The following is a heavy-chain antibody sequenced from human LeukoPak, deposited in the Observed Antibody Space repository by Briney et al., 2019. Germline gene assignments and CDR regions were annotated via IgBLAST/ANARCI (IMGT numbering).Heavy chain of an antibody. Sequence: GGSLRLSCAASGFSFSSYEMHWVRQAPGKGLEWLSYISGGGAPIYYADSVKGRFTISRDNAKNSLYLQMSSLRAEDPAVYYCVRDYRDSSGDHQHFDYWGQGALVTVSS. J-gene: IGHJ4*02. V-gene: IGHV3-48*03. D-gene: IGHD3-22*01. CDR2: ISGGGAPI. CDR3: VRDYRDSSGDHQHFDY. CDR1: GFSFSSYE.